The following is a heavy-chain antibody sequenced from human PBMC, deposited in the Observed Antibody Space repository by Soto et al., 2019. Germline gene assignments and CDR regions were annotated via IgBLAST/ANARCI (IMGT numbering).Heavy chain of an antibody. CDR3: ARGVGALGYCSGGSCYQDY. CDR1: GGSISSGGYY. J-gene: IGHJ4*02. Sequence: SETLSLTCTVSGGSISSGGYYWSWIRQHPGKGLEWIGYIYYSGSTYYNPSLKSRVTISVDTSKNQFSLKLSSVTAADTAVYYCARGVGALGYCSGGSCYQDYWGQGTLVTVSS. CDR2: IYYSGST. D-gene: IGHD2-15*01. V-gene: IGHV4-31*03.